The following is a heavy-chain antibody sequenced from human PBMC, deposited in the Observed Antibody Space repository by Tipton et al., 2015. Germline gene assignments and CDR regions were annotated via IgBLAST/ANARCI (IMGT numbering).Heavy chain of an antibody. CDR3: ARDSPLRPNGNYYFDY. Sequence: LSLTCAASGFTFSIYTMNWVRQAPGKGLEWVSSISSTSSHIYYADSVKGRFTVSRDNAKNSLYLQMSSLRAEDTALYYCARDSPLRPNGNYYFDYWGQGTLVTVSS. J-gene: IGHJ4*02. V-gene: IGHV3-21*04. D-gene: IGHD1-7*01. CDR2: ISSTSSHI. CDR1: GFTFSIYT.